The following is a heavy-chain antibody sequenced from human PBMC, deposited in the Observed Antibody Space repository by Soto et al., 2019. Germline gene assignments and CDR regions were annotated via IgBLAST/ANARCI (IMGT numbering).Heavy chain of an antibody. J-gene: IGHJ4*02. CDR3: ARPSGSYGDYAWSVNY. CDR1: GYTFTGYS. V-gene: IGHV1-18*01. D-gene: IGHD4-17*01. CDR2: ISAYNGNT. Sequence: QVQLVQSGAEVKKPGASVKVSCKASGYTFTGYSVGWVRQAPGQGLEWMGWISAYNGNTNYAQKFQDRLTMTTDASTSTAYMELRSLRSDDTAVYYCARPSGSYGDYAWSVNYWGQGALVTVSS.